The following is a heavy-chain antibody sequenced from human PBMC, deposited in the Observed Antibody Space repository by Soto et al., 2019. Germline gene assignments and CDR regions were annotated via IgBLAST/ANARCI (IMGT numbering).Heavy chain of an antibody. CDR1: GGTFSSYA. CDR3: AIPDFWSGYYYHYYGMDV. CDR2: IIPIFGTA. V-gene: IGHV1-69*12. D-gene: IGHD3-3*01. J-gene: IGHJ6*02. Sequence: QVQLVQSGAEVKKPGSSVKVSCKASGGTFSSYAISWVRQAPGQGLEWMGGIIPIFGTANYAQKFQGRVTLTADESTSTAYMELSSLRSEDTAVYYCAIPDFWSGYYYHYYGMDVWGQGTTVTVSS.